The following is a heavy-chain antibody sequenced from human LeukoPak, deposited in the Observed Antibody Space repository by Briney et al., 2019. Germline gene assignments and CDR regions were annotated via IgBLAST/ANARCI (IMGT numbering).Heavy chain of an antibody. CDR1: GYSISSGYY. V-gene: IGHV4-38-2*02. Sequence: SETLSLTCIVSGYSISSGYYWGWIRQPPGKGLEWIGSISHSGSTDYNPSLKSRVTISVDTSKNQFSLKLSSVTAADTAVYYCARKYSRFYYYYMDVWGKGTTVTVSS. D-gene: IGHD6-6*01. J-gene: IGHJ6*03. CDR2: ISHSGST. CDR3: ARKYSRFYYYYMDV.